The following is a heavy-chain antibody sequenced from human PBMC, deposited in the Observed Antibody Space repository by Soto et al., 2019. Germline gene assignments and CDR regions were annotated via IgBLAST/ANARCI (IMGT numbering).Heavy chain of an antibody. CDR1: GGTFSSYA. CDR2: IIPIFGTA. Sequence: SVKVSCKASGGTFSSYAISWVRQAPGQGLEWMGGIIPIFGTANYAQKFQGRVTITADESTSTAYMELSSLRSEDTAVYYCARGDDYGDLPFDYWGQGTLVTVSS. D-gene: IGHD4-17*01. CDR3: ARGDDYGDLPFDY. V-gene: IGHV1-69*13. J-gene: IGHJ4*02.